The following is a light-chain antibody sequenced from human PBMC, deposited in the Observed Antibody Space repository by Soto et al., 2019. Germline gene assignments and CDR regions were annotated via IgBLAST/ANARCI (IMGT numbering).Light chain of an antibody. CDR3: QQYNSYPIT. V-gene: IGKV1-39*01. J-gene: IGKJ5*01. CDR2: AAS. CDR1: QSISFY. Sequence: DIQITQSPSSLSASVGDRVTITCRASQSISFYLNWYQQKPGNAPKVLIYAASNLQTGVPSRFSGSGSGTEFTLTISSLQPDDFATYYCQQYNSYPITFGQGTRLEIK.